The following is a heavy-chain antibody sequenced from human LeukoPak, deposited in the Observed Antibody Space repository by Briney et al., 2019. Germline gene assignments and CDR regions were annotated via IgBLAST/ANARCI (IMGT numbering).Heavy chain of an antibody. CDR3: ASTDGRYCSGGTCYSS. CDR1: GFTFSSYG. D-gene: IGHD2-15*01. CDR2: IRYDGSNK. V-gene: IGHV3-30*02. Sequence: PGGSLRLSCAASGFTFSSYGMHWVRQAPGKGLEWVAFIRYDGSNKYYADSVKGRFTISRDNFKNTLFLQMNSLRAEDTAVYYCASTDGRYCSGGTCYSSWGQGTLVTVSS. J-gene: IGHJ5*02.